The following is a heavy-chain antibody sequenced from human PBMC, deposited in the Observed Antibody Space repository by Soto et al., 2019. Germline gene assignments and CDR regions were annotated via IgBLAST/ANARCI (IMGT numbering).Heavy chain of an antibody. D-gene: IGHD3-22*01. Sequence: LSLTCTVSGGSVTGGASYWSWIRQLPGKGLEWIGFIHHSGGTRYNPSLKSRVTISVDTSKNQFSLKLNSVTAADTAVYYCARDSSGYPNWFDPWGQGTLVTVSS. J-gene: IGHJ5*02. V-gene: IGHV4-31*03. CDR1: GGSVTGGASY. CDR2: IHHSGGT. CDR3: ARDSSGYPNWFDP.